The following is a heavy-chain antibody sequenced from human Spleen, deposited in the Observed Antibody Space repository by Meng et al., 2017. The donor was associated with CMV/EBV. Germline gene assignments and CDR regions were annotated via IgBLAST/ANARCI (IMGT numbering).Heavy chain of an antibody. CDR3: ARVKSWGDLRHHDAFDI. J-gene: IGHJ3*02. Sequence: RGSLRLSCAASGFTSDDYAMSWVRQAPGKGLEWVSGLNWNAGRTSYADSVKGRFTISRDNAKNSLYLQINSLRAEDTALYYCARVKSWGDLRHHDAFDIWGQGTMVTVSS. D-gene: IGHD3-16*01. CDR2: LNWNAGRT. CDR1: GFTSDDYA. V-gene: IGHV3-20*04.